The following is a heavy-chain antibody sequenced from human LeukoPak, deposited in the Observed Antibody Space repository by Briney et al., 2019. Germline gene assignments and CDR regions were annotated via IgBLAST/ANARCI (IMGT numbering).Heavy chain of an antibody. Sequence: KSSETLSLTCAVYGGSFSGYYWSWIRQPPGKGLEWIGEINHSGSTNYNPSLKSRVTISVDTSKIQFSLKLSSVTAADTAVYYCARDSYGEYYMDVWGKGTTVTVSS. V-gene: IGHV4-34*01. CDR2: INHSGST. CDR3: ARDSYGEYYMDV. CDR1: GGSFSGYY. D-gene: IGHD4-17*01. J-gene: IGHJ6*03.